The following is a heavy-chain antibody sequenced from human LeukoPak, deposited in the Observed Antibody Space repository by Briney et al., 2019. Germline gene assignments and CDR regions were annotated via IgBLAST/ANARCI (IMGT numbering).Heavy chain of an antibody. V-gene: IGHV3-7*01. CDR3: VKRATGSTKSVDY. J-gene: IGHJ4*02. D-gene: IGHD1-7*01. CDR1: GFTFSSYW. Sequence: SGGSLRLSCAASGFTFSSYWMTWVRQAPGKGLEWVANIKQDGSEQYYVDSVKGRFTISRDNAKNSLYLQMNSLRAEDTAVYYCVKRATGSTKSVDYWGQGTLVTVPS. CDR2: IKQDGSEQ.